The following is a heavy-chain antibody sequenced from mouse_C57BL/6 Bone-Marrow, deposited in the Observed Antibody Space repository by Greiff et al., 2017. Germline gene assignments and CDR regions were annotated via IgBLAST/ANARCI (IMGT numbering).Heavy chain of an antibody. CDR1: GYTFTDYY. J-gene: IGHJ1*03. CDR2: INPYNGGT. CDR3: ARVRLITTVVHWYFDV. D-gene: IGHD1-1*01. V-gene: IGHV1-19*01. Sequence: VHVKQSGPVLVKPGASVKMSCKASGYTFTDYYMNWVKQSHGKSLEWIGVINPYNGGTRYNQTFKGNATLTVDTSSSTAYMELNCLTSEDSAVYYCARVRLITTVVHWYFDVWGTGTTVTVSS.